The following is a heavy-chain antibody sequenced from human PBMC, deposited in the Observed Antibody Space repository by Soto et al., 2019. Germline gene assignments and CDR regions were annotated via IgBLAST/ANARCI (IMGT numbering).Heavy chain of an antibody. V-gene: IGHV4-39*01. CDR3: ARLETGDYYFEV. CDR1: GGSISSSSYY. J-gene: IGHJ4*02. Sequence: LSLTCTVSGGSISSSSYYWGWIRQPPGKGLEWIGSIYYSGSTYYNPSLKSRVTISVDTSKNQFSLKLSSVTAADTAVYYCARLETGDYYFEVWGQGTLVTVSS. D-gene: IGHD2-21*02. CDR2: IYYSGST.